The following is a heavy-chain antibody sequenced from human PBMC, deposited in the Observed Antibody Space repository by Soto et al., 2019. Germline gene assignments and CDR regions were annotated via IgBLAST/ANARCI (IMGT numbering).Heavy chain of an antibody. J-gene: IGHJ5*02. CDR3: ARDGMGVTTSNWFDP. Sequence: ASVKVSCKASGGTFSSYAISWVRQAPGQGLEWMGGIIPIFGTANYAQKFQGRVTITADESTSTAYMELSSLRSEDTAVYYCARDGMGVTTSNWFDPWGQRPLVTVSS. CDR2: IIPIFGTA. D-gene: IGHD4-17*01. V-gene: IGHV1-69*13. CDR1: GGTFSSYA.